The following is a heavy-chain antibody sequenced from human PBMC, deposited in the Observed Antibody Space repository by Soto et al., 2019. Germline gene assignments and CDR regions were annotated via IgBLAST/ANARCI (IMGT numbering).Heavy chain of an antibody. Sequence: SETLSLTCPVSGGSISSYYWSWIRQPPGKGLEWIGYIYYRGSTNYNPSLKSRVTISVDTSKNQFSLKLSSVTAADTAVYYCARELWNYFGVWFDPWGQGTLVTVS. CDR3: ARELWNYFGVWFDP. V-gene: IGHV4-59*01. CDR2: IYYRGST. D-gene: IGHD1-7*01. CDR1: GGSISSYY. J-gene: IGHJ5*02.